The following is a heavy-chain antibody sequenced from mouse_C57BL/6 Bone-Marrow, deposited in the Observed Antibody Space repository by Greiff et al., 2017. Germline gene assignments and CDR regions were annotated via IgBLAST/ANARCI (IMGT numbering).Heavy chain of an antibody. Sequence: QVQLQQPGAELVKPGASVKMSCKASGYTFTSYWITWVKQRPGQGLEWIGDIYPGSGSTNYNEKFKSKATLTVDTSSSTAYLQLSSLTSEDSAGYYCEIYGNSARDYWGQGTSVTVSS. J-gene: IGHJ4*01. D-gene: IGHD2-1*01. CDR3: EIYGNSARDY. CDR2: IYPGSGST. CDR1: GYTFTSYW. V-gene: IGHV1-55*01.